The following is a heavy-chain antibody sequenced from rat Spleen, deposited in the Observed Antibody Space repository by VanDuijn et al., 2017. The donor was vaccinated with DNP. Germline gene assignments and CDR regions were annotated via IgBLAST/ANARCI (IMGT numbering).Heavy chain of an antibody. CDR2: ISSGGIT. J-gene: IGHJ2*01. Sequence: QVQLEESGPGLVQSSQTLSLTCSVSGFSFTSYGVSWVRQPPGKGLEWIAAISSGGITFYNSALKSRLSISRDTSKTQVFLKMNSLQTEDTAIYFCTRGSGYGDYWGQGVMVTVSS. D-gene: IGHD4-3*01. CDR3: TRGSGYGDY. V-gene: IGHV2S12*01. CDR1: GFSFTSYG.